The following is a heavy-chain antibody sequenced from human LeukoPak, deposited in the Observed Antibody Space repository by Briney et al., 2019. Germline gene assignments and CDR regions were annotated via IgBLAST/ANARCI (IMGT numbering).Heavy chain of an antibody. Sequence: SETLSLTCTVSGGSISSYYWSWIRQPPGKGLEWIGYIYYSGSTNYNPSLKSRVTISVDTSKNQFSLKLSSVTAADTAVYYCARGGGRGATGHLLYYYYGMDVWGQGTTVTVSS. V-gene: IGHV4-59*01. D-gene: IGHD1-26*01. CDR1: GGSISSYY. CDR2: IYYSGST. CDR3: ARGGGRGATGHLLYYYYGMDV. J-gene: IGHJ6*02.